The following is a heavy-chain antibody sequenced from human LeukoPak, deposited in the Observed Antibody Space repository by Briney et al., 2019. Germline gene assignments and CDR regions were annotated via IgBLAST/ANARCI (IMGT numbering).Heavy chain of an antibody. Sequence: ASVKVSCKASGGTFSSYAISWVRQAPGQGLEWMGGIIPIFGTANYAQKFQGRVTITADKSTSTAYMELSSLRSEDTAVYYCARGHSSGWYVGYWGRGTLVTVSS. J-gene: IGHJ4*02. D-gene: IGHD6-19*01. CDR3: ARGHSSGWYVGY. CDR2: IIPIFGTA. V-gene: IGHV1-69*06. CDR1: GGTFSSYA.